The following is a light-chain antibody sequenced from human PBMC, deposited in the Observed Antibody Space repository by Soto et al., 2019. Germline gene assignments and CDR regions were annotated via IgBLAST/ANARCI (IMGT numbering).Light chain of an antibody. CDR2: GAS. CDR3: QHYRTS. Sequence: EIVLTQSPGTLSLSPGERVTLSCRASQSVSSSYLAWYQQKPGQAPRLLIYGASSRATGIPDRFSGSGSGTDFTLTITRLEPEGFAVYYCQHYRTSFGGGTKVEIK. J-gene: IGKJ4*01. CDR1: QSVSSSY. V-gene: IGKV3-20*01.